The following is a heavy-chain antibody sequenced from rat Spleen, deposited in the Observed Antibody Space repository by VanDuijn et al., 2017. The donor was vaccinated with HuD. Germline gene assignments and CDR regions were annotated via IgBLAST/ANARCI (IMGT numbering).Heavy chain of an antibody. D-gene: IGHD1-5*01. J-gene: IGHJ4*01. CDR1: GFSLTSYN. CDR2: IWTGGST. Sequence: QVQLKESGPGLVQPSQTLSLTCTVSGFSLTSYNVHWVRQPTGKGLEWMGVIWTGGSTDYNSALKSRLSISRDTSKSQVFLEMNSLQTDDTGTYYCTRDRSNNMGTTTDFVMDAWGQGASVTVSS. V-gene: IGHV2-30*01. CDR3: TRDRSNNMGTTTDFVMDA.